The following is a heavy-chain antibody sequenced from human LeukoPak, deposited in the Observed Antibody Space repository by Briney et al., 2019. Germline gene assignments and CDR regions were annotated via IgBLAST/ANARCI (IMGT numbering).Heavy chain of an antibody. V-gene: IGHV1-2*02. CDR2: IYPSSGGT. CDR3: ARTRDPHDY. CDR1: GYTFTSYD. J-gene: IGHJ4*02. Sequence: ASVKVSCKASGYTFTSYDINWVRQAPGQGLEWMGSIYPSSGGTNYAQKFQGRVAMTGDTSISTTYMELSRLRSDDTAVYYCARTRDPHDYWGQGTLVTVSS.